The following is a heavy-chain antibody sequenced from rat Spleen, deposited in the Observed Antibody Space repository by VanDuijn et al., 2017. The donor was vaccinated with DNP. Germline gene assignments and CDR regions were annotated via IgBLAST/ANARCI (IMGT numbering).Heavy chain of an antibody. D-gene: IGHD1-12*02. CDR3: ATHEPIYYYDGSPFAY. CDR2: ISSEGRST. J-gene: IGHJ3*01. Sequence: EVQLVESGGDFVQPGRSLKLSCLVSGFTFSDYHMAWVRQAPKKGLEWVAYISSEGRSTDYGDSVKGRFTISRDNAKSTLYLQMDSLRSEDTATYYCATHEPIYYYDGSPFAYWGQGTLVTVSS. CDR1: GFTFSDYH. V-gene: IGHV5S10*01.